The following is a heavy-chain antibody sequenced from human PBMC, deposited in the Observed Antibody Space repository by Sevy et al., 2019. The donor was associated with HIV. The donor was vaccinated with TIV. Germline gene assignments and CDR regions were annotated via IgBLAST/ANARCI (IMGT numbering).Heavy chain of an antibody. CDR1: GFTFSSYW. J-gene: IGHJ4*02. V-gene: IGHV3-7*01. CDR2: IKQDGSEK. Sequence: GGSLRLSCAASGFTFSSYWMSWVRQAPGKGLEWVANIKQDGSEKYYVDSVKGRFTISRDNAKNSLYLQMNSLRAEVTAVYYCARDPGSYYYDSSGYYYDYWGQGTLVTVSS. D-gene: IGHD3-22*01. CDR3: ARDPGSYYYDSSGYYYDY.